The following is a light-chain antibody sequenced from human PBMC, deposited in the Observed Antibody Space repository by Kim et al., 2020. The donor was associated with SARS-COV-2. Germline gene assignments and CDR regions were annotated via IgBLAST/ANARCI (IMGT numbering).Light chain of an antibody. V-gene: IGKV3-11*01. Sequence: PGERATLSCRASQSVSTYLAWYQQKPGQAPRLLIYNASNRATGVPARFSGSGSGTDFTLTISSLQSEDFAVYYCQQRSNWPPALTFGGGTKVDIK. CDR2: NAS. CDR1: QSVSTY. J-gene: IGKJ4*01. CDR3: QQRSNWPPALT.